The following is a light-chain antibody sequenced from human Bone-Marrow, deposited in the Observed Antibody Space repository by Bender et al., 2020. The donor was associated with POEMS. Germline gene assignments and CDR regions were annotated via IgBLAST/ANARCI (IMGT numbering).Light chain of an antibody. CDR2: EGN. CDR3: CSYAGSTMVI. CDR1: ISDVGRFNL. Sequence: QSALTQPASVSGSPGQSITITCTGTISDVGRFNLVSWYQQHPGKAPKLIIYEGNKWPSGVSNRFSGSKSGNTASLTISGLRAEDEADYYCCSYAGSTMVIVGGGTKLTVL. V-gene: IGLV2-23*01. J-gene: IGLJ2*01.